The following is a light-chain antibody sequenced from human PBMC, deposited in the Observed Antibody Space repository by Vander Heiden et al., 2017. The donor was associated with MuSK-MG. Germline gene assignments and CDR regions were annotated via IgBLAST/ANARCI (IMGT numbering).Light chain of an antibody. V-gene: IGLV3-1*01. J-gene: IGLJ2*01. CDR1: KLGDRY. CDR3: QVWDINSVV. Sequence: SSDLTQPPSVSVSPGQTASITCSGDKLGDRYVSWYQQKPGQSPVLVLYQDDKRPAGIPERFSGSNSGNTATLTISGSQAKDEADFYCQVWDINSVVFGGGTKLTVL. CDR2: QDD.